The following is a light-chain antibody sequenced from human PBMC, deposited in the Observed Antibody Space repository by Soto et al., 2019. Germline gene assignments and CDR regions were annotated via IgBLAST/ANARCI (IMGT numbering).Light chain of an antibody. V-gene: IGLV1-40*01. CDR1: SSNIGAGYD. CDR3: AAWDDSLNGRWV. Sequence: QSVLTQPPSVSGAPGQRVTISCTGSSSNIGAGYDVHWYQQRPGTAPKLLIFGNINRPSGVPDRFSGSKSGTSASLAITGLQAEDEGDYYCAAWDDSLNGRWVFGGGTKLTVL. J-gene: IGLJ3*02. CDR2: GNI.